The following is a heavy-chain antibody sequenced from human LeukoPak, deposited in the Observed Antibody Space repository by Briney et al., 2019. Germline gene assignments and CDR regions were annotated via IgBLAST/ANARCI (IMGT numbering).Heavy chain of an antibody. V-gene: IGHV4-59*01. J-gene: IGHJ4*02. CDR2: IYYSGST. D-gene: IGHD6-13*01. CDR3: AREAAGTGYFDY. Sequence: SETLSLTCTVSGGSISSYYWSWIRQPLGKGLEWIGYIYYSGSTNYNPSLKSRVTISVDTSKNQFSLKLSSVTAADTAVYYCAREAAGTGYFDYWGQGTLVTVSS. CDR1: GGSISSYY.